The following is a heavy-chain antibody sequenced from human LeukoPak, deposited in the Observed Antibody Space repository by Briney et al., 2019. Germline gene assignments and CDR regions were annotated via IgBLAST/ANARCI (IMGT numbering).Heavy chain of an antibody. D-gene: IGHD3-22*01. CDR1: GGTFSSYA. CDR2: IIPIFGTA. CDR3: ARGDYDSSGYRAFDI. V-gene: IGHV1-69*13. J-gene: IGHJ3*02. Sequence: ASVTVSCTASGGTFSSYAISWVRQAPGQGLEWMGGIIPIFGTANYAQKFQGRVTITADESTSTAYMELSSLRSEDTAVYYCARGDYDSSGYRAFDIWGQGTMVTVSS.